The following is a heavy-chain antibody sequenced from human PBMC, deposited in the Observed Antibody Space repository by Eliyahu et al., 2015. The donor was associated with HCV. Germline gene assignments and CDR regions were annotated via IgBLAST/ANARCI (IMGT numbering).Heavy chain of an antibody. CDR3: ARGGIDYYDSSGSNSEFDY. V-gene: IGHV4-34*01. D-gene: IGHD3-22*01. J-gene: IGHJ4*02. CDR1: SGSFXGSX. Sequence: QVQLQQWGAGLLKPSETLSLTCAVYSGSFXGSXWSWIRQPPGKGLEWVGEINHSGSINYNPSLKSRVTISVDTSKNQFSLKLSSVTAADTAVYYCARGGIDYYDSSGSNSEFDYWGQGTLVTVSS. CDR2: INHSGSI.